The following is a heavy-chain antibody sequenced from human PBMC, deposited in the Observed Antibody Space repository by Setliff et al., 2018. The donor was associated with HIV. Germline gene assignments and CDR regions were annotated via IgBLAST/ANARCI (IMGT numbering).Heavy chain of an antibody. CDR1: GTTFSTYL. D-gene: IGHD3-22*01. J-gene: IGHJ3*02. CDR3: ARDPAGYYGLGDAFDI. CDR2: IIPIFGTA. V-gene: IGHV1-69*05. Sequence: SVKVSCKASGTTFSTYLFTWVRQAPGQGLEWMGGIIPIFGTANYAQKFQGRVTMTRDTSTSTAYMELRSLRSDDTAVYYCARDPAGYYGLGDAFDIWGQGTMVTVSS.